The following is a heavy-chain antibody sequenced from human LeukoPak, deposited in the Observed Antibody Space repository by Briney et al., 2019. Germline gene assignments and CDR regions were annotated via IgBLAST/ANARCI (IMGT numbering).Heavy chain of an antibody. Sequence: SETLSPTCTVSGVSISSHYWTWIRQSPVKGLEWIGDISNSGSTSYNPSLKSRVTISIDTSKNQFSLKLSSVTAADTAVYYCGRDALVGYFSYYYMDVWGKGTTVTVSS. J-gene: IGHJ6*03. V-gene: IGHV4-59*11. CDR2: ISNSGST. CDR3: GRDALVGYFSYYYMDV. D-gene: IGHD2-15*01. CDR1: GVSISSHY.